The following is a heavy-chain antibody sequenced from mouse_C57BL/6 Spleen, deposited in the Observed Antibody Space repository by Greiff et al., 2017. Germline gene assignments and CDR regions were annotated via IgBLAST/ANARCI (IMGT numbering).Heavy chain of an antibody. Sequence: QVQLQQPGAELVKPGASVKLSCKASGYTFTSYWMHWVKQRPGQGLEWIGMIHPNSGSTNYNEKFKSKATLTVDKSSSTAYMQLSSLTSEDSEVYCCARGEIYECYYFDYWGEGGTLTVSS. J-gene: IGHJ2*01. CDR1: GYTFTSYW. CDR2: IHPNSGST. D-gene: IGHD2-3*01. V-gene: IGHV1-64*01. CDR3: ARGEIYECYYFDY.